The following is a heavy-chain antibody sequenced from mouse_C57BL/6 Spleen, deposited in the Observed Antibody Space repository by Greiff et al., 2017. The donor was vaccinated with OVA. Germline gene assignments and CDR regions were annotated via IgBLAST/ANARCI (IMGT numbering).Heavy chain of an antibody. V-gene: IGHV5-9*01. CDR3: ARQPFYGSSPTYAMDY. CDR2: ISGGGGNT. D-gene: IGHD1-1*01. CDR1: GFTFSSYT. J-gene: IGHJ4*01. Sequence: EVKVVESGGGLVKPGGSLKLSCAASGFTFSSYTMSWVRQTPEKRLEWVATISGGGGNTYYPDSVKGRFTISRDNAKNTLYLQMSSLRSEDTALYYCARQPFYGSSPTYAMDYWGQGTSVTVSS.